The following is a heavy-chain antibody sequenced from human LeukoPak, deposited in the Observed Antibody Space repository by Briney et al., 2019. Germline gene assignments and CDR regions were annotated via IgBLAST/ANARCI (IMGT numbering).Heavy chain of an antibody. CDR2: IRSKTYGGTT. J-gene: IGHJ4*02. CDR3: TRDQTPYY. CDR1: GFTFSSYG. Sequence: GGTLRLSCAGSGFTFSSYGMSWVRQAPGKGLEWVSFIRSKTYGGTTEYAASVKGRFTISRDDSKSIAYLQMNSLKTEDTAVYYCTRDQTPYYWGQGTLVIVSS. V-gene: IGHV3-49*04.